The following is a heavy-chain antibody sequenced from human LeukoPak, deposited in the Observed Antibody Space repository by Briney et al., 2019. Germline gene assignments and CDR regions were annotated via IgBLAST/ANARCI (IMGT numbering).Heavy chain of an antibody. J-gene: IGHJ6*02. Sequence: GGSLRLSCAASGFTFSSYAMSWVRQAPGKGLEWVSGISGSGDSTYYADSVKGRFTISRDNSKNALYLQMNSLRAEDTAVYYCAKALWFGEFGDSYGMDVWGQGTTVTVSS. D-gene: IGHD3-10*01. CDR1: GFTFSSYA. CDR3: AKALWFGEFGDSYGMDV. CDR2: ISGSGDST. V-gene: IGHV3-23*01.